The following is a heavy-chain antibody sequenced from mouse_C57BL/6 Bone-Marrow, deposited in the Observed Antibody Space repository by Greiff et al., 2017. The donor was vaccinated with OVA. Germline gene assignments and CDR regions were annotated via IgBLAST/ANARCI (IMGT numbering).Heavy chain of an antibody. D-gene: IGHD1-1*02. CDR3: ARGGKSPFAY. V-gene: IGHV1-42*01. J-gene: IGHJ3*01. CDR1: GYSFTGYY. Sequence: VQLQQSGPELVKPGASVKISCKASGYSFTGYYMNWVKQSPEKSLEWIGEINPSTGGTTYNQKFKAKATLTVDKSSSTAYMQLNSLTSEDSAVYYCARGGKSPFAYWGQGTLVTVSA. CDR2: INPSTGGT.